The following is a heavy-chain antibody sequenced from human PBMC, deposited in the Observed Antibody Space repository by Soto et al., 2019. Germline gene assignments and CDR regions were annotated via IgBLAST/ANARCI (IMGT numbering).Heavy chain of an antibody. CDR2: MYNTGST. Sequence: QVQLQESGPGLVKPSENLSLTCTVSGGTISRYYWSWIRQPPGKGLEWIGYMYNTGSTVYNPSFKSRVTISVDTSKNQLSLKLNSVTAADTAVYYCARDLWGYCGTDCYPLDVWGQGTTVTVSS. V-gene: IGHV4-59*01. CDR3: ARDLWGYCGTDCYPLDV. D-gene: IGHD2-21*02. J-gene: IGHJ6*02. CDR1: GGTISRYY.